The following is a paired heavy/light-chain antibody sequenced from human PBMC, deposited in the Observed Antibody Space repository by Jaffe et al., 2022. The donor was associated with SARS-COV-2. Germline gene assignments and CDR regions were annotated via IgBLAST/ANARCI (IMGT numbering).Heavy chain of an antibody. CDR3: ARARAAAGTCWCPYFDY. Sequence: EVQLVESGGGLVQPGGSLRLSCAASGFTFSSYEMSWVRQAPGRGLEWVSYISGSGSVQYYANSVKGRFTISRDNTKNSLYLQMNSLRAEDTAVYYCARARAAAGTCWCPYFDYWGQGTLVT. CDR2: ISGSGSVQ. J-gene: IGHJ4*02. V-gene: IGHV3-48*03. CDR1: GFTFSSYE. D-gene: IGHD6-13*01.
Light chain of an antibody. Sequence: EIVLTQSPGTLSLSPGERVTLSCRASQSVSSTYLAWYQQKPGQAPRLLIYGASSRATGIPDRFSGSGSGTDFTLTISRLEPEDFAVYYCQQHATSPLNFGGGTKVEIK. CDR3: QQHATSPLN. CDR2: GAS. CDR1: QSVSSTY. J-gene: IGKJ4*01. V-gene: IGKV3-20*01.